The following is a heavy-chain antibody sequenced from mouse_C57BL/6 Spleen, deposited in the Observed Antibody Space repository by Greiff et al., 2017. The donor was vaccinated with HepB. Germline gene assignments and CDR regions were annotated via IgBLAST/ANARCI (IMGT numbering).Heavy chain of an antibody. V-gene: IGHV2-4*01. J-gene: IGHJ4*01. CDR2: IWSGGST. Sequence: QVQLKESGPGLVQPSQCLSITCTASGFSFTSYGVHWVRQPPGKGLEWLGVIWSGGSTDYNAAFISRLSISKDNSKSQVFFKMNSLQADDTAIYYCAKNAGNPSPRDAMDYWGQGTSVTVSS. CDR1: GFSFTSYG. CDR3: AKNAGNPSPRDAMDY.